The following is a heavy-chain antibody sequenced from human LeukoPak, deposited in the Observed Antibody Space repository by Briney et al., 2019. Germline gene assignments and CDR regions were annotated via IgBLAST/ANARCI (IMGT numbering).Heavy chain of an antibody. D-gene: IGHD3-22*01. CDR3: ARDTPHYYDSSGYII. V-gene: IGHV3-53*01. CDR2: IYSGGST. J-gene: IGHJ4*02. CDR1: GSTVSSNY. Sequence: PGGSLRLSCAASGSTVSSNYMSWVRQAPGKGLEWVSVIYSGGSTYYADSVKGRFTISRDNPKNTLYLQMNSLRAEDTAVYYCARDTPHYYDSSGYIIWGQGTLVTVSS.